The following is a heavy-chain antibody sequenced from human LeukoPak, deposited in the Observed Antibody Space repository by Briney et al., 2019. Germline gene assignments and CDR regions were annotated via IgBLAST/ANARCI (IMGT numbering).Heavy chain of an antibody. J-gene: IGHJ4*02. CDR1: GFTFDDYA. V-gene: IGHV3-9*01. CDR3: AKEGSGWYFDY. D-gene: IGHD6-19*01. Sequence: GRSLRLSCAASGFTFDDYAMHWVRQAPGKGLEWVSGISWNSGSIGYADSVKGRFTISRDNAKNSLYLQMNSLRAEDTAVYYCAKEGSGWYFDYWGQGTLVTVSS. CDR2: ISWNSGSI.